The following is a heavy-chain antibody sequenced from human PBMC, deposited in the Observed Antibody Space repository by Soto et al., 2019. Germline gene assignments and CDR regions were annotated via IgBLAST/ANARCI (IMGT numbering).Heavy chain of an antibody. D-gene: IGHD6-13*01. Sequence: SVKVSCKASGFTFSSSGIHWVRQARGQRLEWIGWIVVGSGNTNYAQKFQERVTITRDVSTNTAYMELTSLRAEDTAVYYCARERKSSSWFTGDNDYWGQGTLVTVSS. V-gene: IGHV1-58*02. CDR2: IVVGSGNT. J-gene: IGHJ4*02. CDR3: ARERKSSSWFTGDNDY. CDR1: GFTFSSSG.